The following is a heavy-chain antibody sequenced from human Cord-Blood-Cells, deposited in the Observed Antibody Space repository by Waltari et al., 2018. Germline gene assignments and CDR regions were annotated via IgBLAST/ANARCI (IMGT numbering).Heavy chain of an antibody. CDR3: ARDRLGAPYYYGMDV. CDR2: INPNRGGT. J-gene: IGHJ6*02. D-gene: IGHD1-26*01. Sequence: QVQLVQSGAEVKKPGASVKVSCKASGYTFTGYYMHWVRQAPGQGLEWMGWINPNRGGTNYAQKYQGRDTMTRDTSISPAYMELSRLRSDDTAVYYCARDRLGAPYYYGMDVWGQGTTVTVYS. V-gene: IGHV1-2*02. CDR1: GYTFTGYY.